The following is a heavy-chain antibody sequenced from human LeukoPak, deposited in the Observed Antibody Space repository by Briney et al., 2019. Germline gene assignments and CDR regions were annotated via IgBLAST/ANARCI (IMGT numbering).Heavy chain of an antibody. CDR1: GYSIISDYY. CDR3: ARNSSGHSFEY. V-gene: IGHV4-38-2*01. Sequence: PSETLSLTCAVSGYSIISDYYWGWIRPSPGKGLEWIGSVYHSGSTHYNPSLKSRVTMSVDTSKNQFSLKLSSVTAADTAVYYCARNSSGHSFEYWGQGSLVTVSS. J-gene: IGHJ4*02. D-gene: IGHD6-19*01. CDR2: VYHSGST.